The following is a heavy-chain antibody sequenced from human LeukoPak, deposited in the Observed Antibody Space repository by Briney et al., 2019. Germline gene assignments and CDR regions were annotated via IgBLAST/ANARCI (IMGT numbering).Heavy chain of an antibody. Sequence: AGGSLRLSCAASGFTFSSYAMHWVRQAPGKGLEWVAVISYDGSNKYYADSVKGRFTISRDNSKNTLYLQMNSLRAEDTAVYYCARDRISVGATHAFDIWGQGTMVTVSS. D-gene: IGHD1-26*01. V-gene: IGHV3-30*04. J-gene: IGHJ3*02. CDR1: GFTFSSYA. CDR2: ISYDGSNK. CDR3: ARDRISVGATHAFDI.